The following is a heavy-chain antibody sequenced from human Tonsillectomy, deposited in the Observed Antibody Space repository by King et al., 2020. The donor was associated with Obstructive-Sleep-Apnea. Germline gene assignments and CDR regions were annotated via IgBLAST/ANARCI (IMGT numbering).Heavy chain of an antibody. D-gene: IGHD3-10*01. Sequence: VQLQESGPGLVKPSETLSLTCNVSGDSISSGYYWSWIRQPPGKGLEWIGSIFHSGSTYYNPSLKSRVTISVETSKNQFSLKGTSVTAADTAVYYCARDRGEITMVRGVIRGNWFDPWGQGTLVTVSS. J-gene: IGHJ5*02. V-gene: IGHV4-38-2*02. CDR3: ARDRGEITMVRGVIRGNWFDP. CDR2: IFHSGST. CDR1: GDSISSGYY.